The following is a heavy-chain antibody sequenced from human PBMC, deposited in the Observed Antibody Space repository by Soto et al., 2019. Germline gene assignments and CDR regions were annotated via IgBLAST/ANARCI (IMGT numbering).Heavy chain of an antibody. Sequence: QLQLVQSGGEVKTPGASVKVSCTTSWVRQAPGQGLEWMGWISTYNGKTDYAQKFQGRVTMTADTRTSTVYMEVRSLRSDDTAVYYCARLLTEGATYREDAFDMWGQGTNVTVSS. V-gene: IGHV1-18*01. J-gene: IGHJ3*02. D-gene: IGHD1-26*01. CDR2: ISTYNGKT. CDR3: ARLLTEGATYREDAFDM.